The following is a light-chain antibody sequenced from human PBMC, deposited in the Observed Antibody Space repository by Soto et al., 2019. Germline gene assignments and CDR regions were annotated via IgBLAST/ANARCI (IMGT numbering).Light chain of an antibody. CDR3: QQYVSSPWA. CDR2: GAS. J-gene: IGKJ1*01. CDR1: QSFSSN. Sequence: EIVVTLSPATLSVSIGERATLSCRASQSFSSNLAWYQKKAGQAPRLLIYGASTRATGIPDRFSGSGSGTDFTLTISRLEPEDFAVYYCQQYVSSPWAFGQGTKVDIK. V-gene: IGKV3-20*01.